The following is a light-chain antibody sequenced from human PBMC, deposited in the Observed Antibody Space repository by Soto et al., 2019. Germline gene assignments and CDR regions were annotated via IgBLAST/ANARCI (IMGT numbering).Light chain of an antibody. J-gene: IGKJ2*01. V-gene: IGKV2-28*01. CDR2: SGS. CDR1: QSLLHSNGYNY. Sequence: DIVMTQSPLSLPVTPGEPASISCRSSQSLLHSNGYNYLDWYLQKPGQSPQLLIYSGSNRASGVPDRFSCSGSGTDFTLKISRVEAEDVAIYYCLQAVQSPRTFGPGTKLEIK. CDR3: LQAVQSPRT.